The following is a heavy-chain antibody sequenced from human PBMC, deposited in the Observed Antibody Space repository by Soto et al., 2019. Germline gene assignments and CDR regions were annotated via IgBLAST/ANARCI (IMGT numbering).Heavy chain of an antibody. Sequence: QITLKESGPTLVKPTQTLTLTCSFSGFSLATSGVGVGWIRQPPGKALEWLALIYWDDDRRHSPSLKSRLTITKHTSHNPVVLTMTNMDPADTATYFCAHRNSGSYLSHWSQGTLVTVSS. J-gene: IGHJ4*02. D-gene: IGHD1-26*01. CDR3: AHRNSGSYLSH. CDR1: GFSLATSGVG. V-gene: IGHV2-5*02. CDR2: IYWDDDR.